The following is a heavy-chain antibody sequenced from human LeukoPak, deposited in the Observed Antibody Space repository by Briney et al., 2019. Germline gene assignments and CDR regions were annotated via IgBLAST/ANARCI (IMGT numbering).Heavy chain of an antibody. CDR3: AEGPGCSSGWYLY. J-gene: IGHJ4*02. D-gene: IGHD6-19*01. CDR2: IYHSGST. CDR1: GYSISSGYY. V-gene: IGHV4-38-2*01. Sequence: PSETLSLTCAVSGYSISSGYYWGWIRQPPGKGLEWIGSIYHSGSTYYNPSLKSRVTISVDTSKNQFSLKLSSVTAADTAVYYCAEGPGCSSGWYLYWGQGTLVTVSS.